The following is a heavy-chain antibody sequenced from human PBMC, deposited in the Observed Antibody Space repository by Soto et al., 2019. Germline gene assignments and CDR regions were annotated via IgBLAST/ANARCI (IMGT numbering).Heavy chain of an antibody. J-gene: IGHJ6*02. D-gene: IGHD2-8*02. V-gene: IGHV3-9*01. CDR1: GFTFDEYG. Sequence: EVQLVESGGGLVQPGRSLRLSCGASGFTFDEYGMHWVRQAPGKGLEWVSGISWNSGTIGYADSVKGRFAISRDNAKNSLYLQMSSLRAEDTALYYCAKSTGGTANGMDVWVQGSTVTVSS. CDR2: ISWNSGTI. CDR3: AKSTGGTANGMDV.